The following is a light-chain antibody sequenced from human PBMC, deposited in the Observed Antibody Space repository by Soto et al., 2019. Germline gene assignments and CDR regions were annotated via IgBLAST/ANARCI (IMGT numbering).Light chain of an antibody. J-gene: IGKJ2*01. V-gene: IGKV3-20*01. Sequence: EVVLTQSPGTLSLSPGERATLSCRASQSVSSTYLAWYQHKAGQAPRLLIYGASSRATGIPNRFTGSGSETEFTLLITRLEPEDFAANYCRQYCSPSPYTFGRGTKLEIK. CDR2: GAS. CDR3: RQYCSPSPYT. CDR1: QSVSSTY.